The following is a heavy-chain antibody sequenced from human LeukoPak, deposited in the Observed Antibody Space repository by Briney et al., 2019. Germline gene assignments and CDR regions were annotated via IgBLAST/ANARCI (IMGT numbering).Heavy chain of an antibody. V-gene: IGHV4-34*01. J-gene: IGHJ5*02. CDR1: GGSFSGYY. CDR3: VRGRYSSGWFKDKNWFDP. Sequence: SETLSLTCAVYGGSFSGYYWSWLRQPPGKGLEWIGEINHSGSTNYNPSLKSRVTISVDTSKNQFSLKLSSVTAADTAVYYCVRGRYSSGWFKDKNWFDPWGQGIPVTVSS. D-gene: IGHD6-19*01. CDR2: INHSGST.